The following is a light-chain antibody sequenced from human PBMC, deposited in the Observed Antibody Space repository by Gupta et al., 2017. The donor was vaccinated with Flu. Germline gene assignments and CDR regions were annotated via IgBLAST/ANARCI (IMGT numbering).Light chain of an antibody. CDR2: KAS. J-gene: IGKJ5*01. CDR3: QQYMNYFTA. Sequence: PCTLAACAGERVTIPCQASKSVSRWLVWYQRKPGKAPKLLIYKASTLESGVPSRFSGSGSGTEFTLTISSLQPDDIASYYCQQYMNYFTAFGPGTQMEIK. V-gene: IGKV1-5*03. CDR1: KSVSRW.